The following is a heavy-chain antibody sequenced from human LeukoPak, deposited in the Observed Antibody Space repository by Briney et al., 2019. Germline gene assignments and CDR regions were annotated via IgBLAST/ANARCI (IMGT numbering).Heavy chain of an antibody. CDR1: GFTFTTYD. V-gene: IGHV3-30*02. D-gene: IGHD3-10*01. Sequence: PGGSLRLSCVASGFTFTTYDMHWVRQAPGKGLEWVAFIRSDGSKNYYGDSVRGRFTISRDTSKNTLYLQMNTLRPEDTAVYYCTKASGRNLYGMDVWGQGTTVIVSS. J-gene: IGHJ6*02. CDR3: TKASGRNLYGMDV. CDR2: IRSDGSKN.